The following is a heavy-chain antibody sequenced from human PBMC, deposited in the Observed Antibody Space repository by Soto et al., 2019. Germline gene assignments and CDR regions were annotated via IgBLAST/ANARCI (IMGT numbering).Heavy chain of an antibody. Sequence: SETLPLTCTVSGGSISSGGYYWSWIRQHPGKGLEWIGYIYYSGSTYYNPSLKSRVTISVDTSKNQFSLKLSSVTAADTAVYYCARDIAGTVDYWGQGTLVTVSS. J-gene: IGHJ4*02. D-gene: IGHD6-13*01. V-gene: IGHV4-31*03. CDR1: GGSISSGGYY. CDR3: ARDIAGTVDY. CDR2: IYYSGST.